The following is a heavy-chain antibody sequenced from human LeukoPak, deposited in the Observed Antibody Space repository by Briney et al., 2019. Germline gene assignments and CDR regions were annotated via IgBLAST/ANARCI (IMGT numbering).Heavy chain of an antibody. J-gene: IGHJ3*02. Sequence: PGGSLRLSCAASGFTFSSYAMSWVRQPPGRGLEWIVNIYYSGSTYYNPSLKSRVTISVDTSDNQFSLNLNSLTAIDTAVYYCARYRQSPSDAFDIWGQGTMVTVSS. CDR3: ARYRQSPSDAFDI. CDR1: GFTFSSYA. D-gene: IGHD2-15*01. V-gene: IGHV4-59*04. CDR2: IYYSGST.